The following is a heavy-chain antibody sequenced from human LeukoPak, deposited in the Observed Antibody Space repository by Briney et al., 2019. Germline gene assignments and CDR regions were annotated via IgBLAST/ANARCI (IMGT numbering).Heavy chain of an antibody. J-gene: IGHJ5*02. CDR2: ISGSGGST. CDR1: GFTFSSYA. CDR3: AKDPLLGTASYNWFDP. D-gene: IGHD1-1*01. V-gene: IGHV3-23*01. Sequence: GGSLRLSCAASGFTFSSYAMSWVRQAPGKGLEWGSAISGSGGSTYYADSVKGRFTISRDNSKNTLYLQMNSLRAEDTAVYYCAKDPLLGTASYNWFDPWGQGTLVTVSS.